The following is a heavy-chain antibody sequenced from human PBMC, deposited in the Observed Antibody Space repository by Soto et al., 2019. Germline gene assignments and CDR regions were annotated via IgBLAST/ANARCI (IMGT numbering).Heavy chain of an antibody. V-gene: IGHV3-23*01. CDR3: ARVRGNQLLGWFDP. CDR1: GFTFSSYA. Sequence: PGGSLRLCCAASGFTFSSYAMSWVRQAPGKGLEWVSAISGSGGSTYYADSVKGRFTISRDNSKNTLYLQMNSLRAEDTAVYYCARVRGNQLLGWFDPWGQGTLVTVSS. D-gene: IGHD2-2*01. CDR2: ISGSGGST. J-gene: IGHJ5*02.